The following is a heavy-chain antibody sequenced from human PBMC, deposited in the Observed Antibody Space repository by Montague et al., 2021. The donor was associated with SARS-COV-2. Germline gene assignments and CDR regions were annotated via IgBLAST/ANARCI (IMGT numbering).Heavy chain of an antibody. CDR3: ARAASSLTFLTTVVTTFDY. CDR1: GGSISSGGYY. J-gene: IGHJ4*02. D-gene: IGHD4-23*01. Sequence: TLSLTCTVSGGSISSGGYYWSWIRQHPGKGLEWIGYIYYSGSTYYNPSLKSRVTISVDTSKNQFSLKLSSVTAADTAVYCCARAASSLTFLTTVVTTFDYWGQGTLVTVSS. CDR2: IYYSGST. V-gene: IGHV4-31*03.